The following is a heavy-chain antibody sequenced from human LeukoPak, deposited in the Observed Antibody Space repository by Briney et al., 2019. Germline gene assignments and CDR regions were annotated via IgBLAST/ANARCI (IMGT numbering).Heavy chain of an antibody. CDR3: ARFDSYYYDTSGLG. CDR2: INYGGST. CDR1: GGSFSGYY. Sequence: SETLSLTCAVYGGSFSGYYWSWIRQPPGKGLEWIGEINYGGSTNYNPSLKSRVTISVDTSKNQFSLKLNSVTAADTAVYYCARFDSYYYDTSGLGWGQGTLVTVSS. V-gene: IGHV4-34*01. J-gene: IGHJ4*02. D-gene: IGHD3-22*01.